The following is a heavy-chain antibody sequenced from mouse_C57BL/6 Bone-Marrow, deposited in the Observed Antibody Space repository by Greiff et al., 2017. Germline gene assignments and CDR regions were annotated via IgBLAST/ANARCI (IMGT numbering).Heavy chain of an antibody. Sequence: VQLQQSGPVLVKPGASVKMSCKASGYTFTDYYMNWVKQSPGKSLEWIGVINPYNGGTSYNQKFKGKATLTVDKSSSTAYMELNSLTSEDSAVYYCARRGIYYDYDEESYWGQGTLVTVSA. CDR1: GYTFTDYY. CDR3: ARRGIYYDYDEESY. V-gene: IGHV1-19*01. J-gene: IGHJ3*01. CDR2: INPYNGGT. D-gene: IGHD2-4*01.